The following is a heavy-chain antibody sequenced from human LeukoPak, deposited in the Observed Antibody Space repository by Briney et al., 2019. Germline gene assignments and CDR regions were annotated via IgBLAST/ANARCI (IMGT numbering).Heavy chain of an antibody. Sequence: SQTLSLTCAVSGGSISSGGYSWSWIRQPPGTGLEWIGYIYHSGSTYYNPSLKSRVTISVDRSKNQFSLKLSSVTAADTAVYYCARVVVVATYLDYWGQGTLVTVSS. CDR3: ARVVVVATYLDY. D-gene: IGHD3-22*01. CDR2: IYHSGST. CDR1: GGSISSGGYS. J-gene: IGHJ4*02. V-gene: IGHV4-30-2*01.